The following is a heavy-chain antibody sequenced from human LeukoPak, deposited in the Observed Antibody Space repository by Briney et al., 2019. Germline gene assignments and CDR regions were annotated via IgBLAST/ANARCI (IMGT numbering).Heavy chain of an antibody. J-gene: IGHJ3*02. CDR3: AKNLWFGDSAFDI. Sequence: PGGSLRLSCAASGFTFSSYSMNWVRQAPGKGLEWASSISSSSSYIYYADSVKGRFTISRDNAKNSLYLQMNSLRAEDTAVYYCAKNLWFGDSAFDIWGQGTMVTVSS. CDR2: ISSSSSYI. D-gene: IGHD3-10*01. CDR1: GFTFSSYS. V-gene: IGHV3-21*01.